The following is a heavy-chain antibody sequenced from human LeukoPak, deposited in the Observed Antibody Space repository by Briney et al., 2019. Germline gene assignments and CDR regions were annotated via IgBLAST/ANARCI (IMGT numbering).Heavy chain of an antibody. V-gene: IGHV3-23*01. CDR1: GFTFSNYA. Sequence: GGSLRLSCEASGFTFSNYAMNWVRQAPGKGLEWVSIIFGAGRNTTYYADSVKGRFTASRDNSKNTLYLQMTSLRPEDTAIYYCAKRNTMVRGGPCFDYWGRGILVTVSS. D-gene: IGHD3-10*01. CDR2: IFGAGRNTT. J-gene: IGHJ4*02. CDR3: AKRNTMVRGGPCFDY.